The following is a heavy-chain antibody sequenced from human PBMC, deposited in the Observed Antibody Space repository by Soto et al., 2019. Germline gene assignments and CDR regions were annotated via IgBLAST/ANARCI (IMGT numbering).Heavy chain of an antibody. Sequence: QVQLQQWGAGLLKPSETLSLTCAVYGGSFSGYYWSWIRQPPGKGLEWIGEINHSGSTNYNPSLKSRVTISVDTSKNQFSLKLSSVTAADTAVYYCARLMTTVTTVDYWGQGTLVTVSS. V-gene: IGHV4-34*01. CDR2: INHSGST. CDR3: ARLMTTVTTVDY. CDR1: GGSFSGYY. J-gene: IGHJ4*02. D-gene: IGHD4-4*01.